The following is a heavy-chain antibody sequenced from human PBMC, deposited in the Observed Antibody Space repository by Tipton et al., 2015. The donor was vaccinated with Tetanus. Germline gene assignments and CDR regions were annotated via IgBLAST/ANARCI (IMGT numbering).Heavy chain of an antibody. Sequence: VQLVQSGAEVKKPGESLKISCKGSGYSLTSYWIGWVRQMPGKGLEWMGIIYPGDSDTRYSPSFQGQVTISADRSISTAYLQWSSLKASDTAMYYCARLKGYCSSTSCYGAFDIWGQGTMVTVSS. J-gene: IGHJ3*02. D-gene: IGHD2-2*01. CDR1: GYSLTSYW. CDR2: IYPGDSDT. V-gene: IGHV5-51*01. CDR3: ARLKGYCSSTSCYGAFDI.